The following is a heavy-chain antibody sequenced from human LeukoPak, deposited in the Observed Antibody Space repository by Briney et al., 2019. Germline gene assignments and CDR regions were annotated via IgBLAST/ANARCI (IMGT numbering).Heavy chain of an antibody. Sequence: GGSLRLSCAASGFTFSLYRMNWVRQAPGKGLEWVSYISSSSSTIYYADSVKGRFTISRDNFKNRLFLQMKSLRAEDTAVYYCAKESTVTPGSVNWFDSWGQGTLVTVSS. D-gene: IGHD4-17*01. V-gene: IGHV3-48*01. J-gene: IGHJ5*01. CDR2: ISSSSSTI. CDR3: AKESTVTPGSVNWFDS. CDR1: GFTFSLYR.